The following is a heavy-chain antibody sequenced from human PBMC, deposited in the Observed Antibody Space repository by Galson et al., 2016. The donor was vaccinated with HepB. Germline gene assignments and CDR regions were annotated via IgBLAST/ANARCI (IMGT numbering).Heavy chain of an antibody. D-gene: IGHD6-13*01. V-gene: IGHV3-48*01. CDR2: ISTSSTTI. Sequence: SLRLSCAASGFNFIHYRMNWVRQAPGKGLEWISFISTSSTTIYYADSVKGRFTISRDNPRKSLYLQMTSLRAEDTAVYYCARVGDNNNWYLGDAFDVWGQGTVVTVSS. CDR3: ARVGDNNNWYLGDAFDV. CDR1: GFNFIHYR. J-gene: IGHJ3*01.